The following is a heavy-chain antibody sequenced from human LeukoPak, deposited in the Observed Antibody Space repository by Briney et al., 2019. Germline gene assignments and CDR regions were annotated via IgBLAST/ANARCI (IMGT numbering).Heavy chain of an antibody. CDR3: ALYYYDSSGTYCSY. Sequence: SETLSLTCAVYGGSFSGYYWSWIRQPPGKGLEWIGEINHSGSTNYNPSLKSRVTISVDTSKNQFSLKLSSVTAADTAVYYCALYYYDSSGTYCSYWGQGTLVTVFS. CDR1: GGSFSGYY. J-gene: IGHJ4*02. D-gene: IGHD3-22*01. CDR2: INHSGST. V-gene: IGHV4-34*01.